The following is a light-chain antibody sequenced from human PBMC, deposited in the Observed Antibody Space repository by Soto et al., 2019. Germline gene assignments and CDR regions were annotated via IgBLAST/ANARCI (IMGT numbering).Light chain of an antibody. CDR1: SSDVGGYNY. V-gene: IGLV2-14*01. CDR3: SSYTSSSTLG. J-gene: IGLJ1*01. CDR2: EVS. Sequence: QSVLTQPASVSWSPGRSITISCTRTSSDVGGYNYVSWYQQHPSKAPKLMIYEVSNRPSGVSNRFSGSKSGNTASLTISGLQAEDEADYYCSSYTSSSTLGFGTRTKVTVL.